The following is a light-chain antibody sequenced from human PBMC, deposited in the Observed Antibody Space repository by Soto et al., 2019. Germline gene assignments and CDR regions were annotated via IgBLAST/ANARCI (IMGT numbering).Light chain of an antibody. J-gene: IGKJ1*01. Sequence: ENFFSHSPCTLSLSPGERARLSCRASQTISSDYLAWYQQKPGQAPRLLIFGASTRATGVPARFSGSGSGTEFTLTISSLEPEDFAVYYCQQRSNWPPSWTFGQGTKVDI. CDR2: GAS. CDR1: QTISSDY. CDR3: QQRSNWPPSWT. V-gene: IGKV3-11*01.